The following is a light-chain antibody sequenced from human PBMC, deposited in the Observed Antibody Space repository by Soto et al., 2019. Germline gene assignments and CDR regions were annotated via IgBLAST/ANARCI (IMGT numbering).Light chain of an antibody. CDR3: QQYTGPPTT. Sequence: EIVMTQSPVTLSVSPGERVTLSCRASQSVSSNLAWYQQKPGQAPRLLIYGASTRAAGIPDRFSGSGSGTDFTLTITRLEPEDSAVYFCQQYTGPPTTFGQGTRLEIK. CDR2: GAS. J-gene: IGKJ5*01. V-gene: IGKV3D-15*01. CDR1: QSVSSN.